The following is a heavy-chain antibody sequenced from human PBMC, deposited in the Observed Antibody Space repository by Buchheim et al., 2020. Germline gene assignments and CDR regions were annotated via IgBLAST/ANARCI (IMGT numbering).Heavy chain of an antibody. CDR3: ARDSFMGYYDSSGLPHSDY. CDR2: INPSGGST. Sequence: QVQLVQSGAEVKKPGASVKVSCKASGYTFTSYYMHWVRQAPGQGLEWMGIINPSGGSTSYAQKFQGRVTMTRDTSTSTVYMELSSLRSEDTAVYYCARDSFMGYYDSSGLPHSDYWGRGTL. J-gene: IGHJ4*02. CDR1: GYTFTSYY. D-gene: IGHD3-22*01. V-gene: IGHV1-46*03.